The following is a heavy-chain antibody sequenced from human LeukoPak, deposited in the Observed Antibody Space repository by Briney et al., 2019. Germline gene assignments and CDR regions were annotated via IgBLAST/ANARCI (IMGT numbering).Heavy chain of an antibody. CDR1: GYTLTSDG. CDR3: ARDGRSCSSTSCYYYYYYYMDV. CDR2: ISAYNVNT. Sequence: ASVKVSCKXSGYTLTSDGISWVRQAPGQGLEWMGWISAYNVNTNYAQKLHGRVTMTTEISTSTAYMELRSLRSDDTAVYYCARDGRSCSSTSCYYYYYYYMDVWGKGTTVTVSS. J-gene: IGHJ6*03. V-gene: IGHV1-18*01. D-gene: IGHD2-2*01.